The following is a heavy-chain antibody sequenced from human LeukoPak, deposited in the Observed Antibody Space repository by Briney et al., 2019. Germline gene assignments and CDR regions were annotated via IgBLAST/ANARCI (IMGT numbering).Heavy chain of an antibody. V-gene: IGHV3-23*01. CDR3: AKGSLGSWYYFDY. J-gene: IGHJ4*02. CDR2: FSRSGPDT. Sequence: GGSLRLSCAASGFTFGSSAMSWVRQGPGKGPEWGSTFSRSGPDTYYADSVKGRFTIFRDNSKNTLYLQMNSLRAEDTAVYYCAKGSLGSWYYFDYWGQGTLVTVSS. D-gene: IGHD6-13*01. CDR1: GFTFGSSA.